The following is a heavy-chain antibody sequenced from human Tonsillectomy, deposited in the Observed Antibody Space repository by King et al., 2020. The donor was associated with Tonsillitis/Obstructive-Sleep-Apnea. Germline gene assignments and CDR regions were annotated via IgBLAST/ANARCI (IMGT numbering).Heavy chain of an antibody. CDR3: ARRNWNDDVDY. CDR1: GGSISSHY. Sequence: QLQESGPELVKPSETLSLTCTVSGGSISSHYWSWIRLPPGKGLEWIGYIYYSGSTNYNPSLRSRVRISIDTSTNQFSLQLSSVTDADTAVDYCARRNWNDDVDYWGQGTLVTVSS. V-gene: IGHV4-59*11. D-gene: IGHD1-20*01. CDR2: IYYSGST. J-gene: IGHJ4*02.